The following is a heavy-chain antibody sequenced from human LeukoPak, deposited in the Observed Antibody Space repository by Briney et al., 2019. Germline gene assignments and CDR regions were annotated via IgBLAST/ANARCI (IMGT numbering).Heavy chain of an antibody. CDR2: ISSGGSTI. D-gene: IGHD3-22*01. V-gene: IGHV3-48*02. CDR1: GGSISSYY. CDR3: AREPPGNYDDSGHYYAYFDC. Sequence: PSETLSLTCTVSGGSISSYYWSWIRQPPGKGLEWVSYISSGGSTIYYADTVKGRFTISRDNARNSLYLQMNGLTDEDTAVYYCAREPPGNYDDSGHYYAYFDCWGQGALVTVSS. J-gene: IGHJ4*02.